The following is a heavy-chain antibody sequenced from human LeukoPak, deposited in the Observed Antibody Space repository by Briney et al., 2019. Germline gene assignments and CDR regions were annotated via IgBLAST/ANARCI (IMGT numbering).Heavy chain of an antibody. CDR2: ISGSGGST. V-gene: IGHV3-23*01. Sequence: GGSLRLSCAASGFTFSSYAMSWVRQAPGKGLEWVSAISGSGGSTYYADSVKGRFTISRDNSKNALYLQMNSLRAEDTAVYYCAKAKPVTIFGVATFDYWGQGTLVTVSS. J-gene: IGHJ4*02. CDR3: AKAKPVTIFGVATFDY. CDR1: GFTFSSYA. D-gene: IGHD3-3*01.